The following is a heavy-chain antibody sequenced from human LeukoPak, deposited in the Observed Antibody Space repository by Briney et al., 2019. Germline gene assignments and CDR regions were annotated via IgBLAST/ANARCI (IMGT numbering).Heavy chain of an antibody. D-gene: IGHD1-26*01. CDR1: GFTFSSYW. CDR3: ARVSSGSYFGYYYYYMDV. Sequence: GGSLRLSCAASGFTFSSYWMHWVRQAPGKGLVWVSRINSDGSSTSYADSVKGRFTISRDNAKNTLYLQMNSLRAEDTAVYYCARVSSGSYFGYYYYYMDVWGKGTTVTVSS. J-gene: IGHJ6*03. V-gene: IGHV3-74*01. CDR2: INSDGSST.